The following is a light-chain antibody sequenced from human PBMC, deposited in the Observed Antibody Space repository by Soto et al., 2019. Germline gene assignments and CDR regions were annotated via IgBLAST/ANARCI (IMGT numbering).Light chain of an antibody. CDR2: RNN. CDR3: AAWDDSLNVV. CDR1: SSNIGTNY. J-gene: IGLJ2*01. V-gene: IGLV1-47*01. Sequence: QSVLTQPPSASGTPGQRVTISCSGSSSNIGTNYVYWYQQLPETAPKLLIYRNNQRPLGVPDRISGSKSGTSASLAISGLRSEDEAEYYCAAWDDSLNVVFGGGTQLTVL.